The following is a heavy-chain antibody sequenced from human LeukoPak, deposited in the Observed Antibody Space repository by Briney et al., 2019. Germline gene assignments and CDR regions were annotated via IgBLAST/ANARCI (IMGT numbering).Heavy chain of an antibody. J-gene: IGHJ3*02. V-gene: IGHV3-74*01. CDR3: ARGPYYYDSVGHPDI. CDR1: GFSFISYW. Sequence: PGGALLLSCATSGFSFISYWMDGVRAPPRKRVVWISYIDTDGGDTNYADSVKGRFTISRDNAKNTLYLQMDSLRVDDTAVYFCARGPYYYDSVGHPDIWGHGTMVTVSS. CDR2: IDTDGGDT. D-gene: IGHD3-22*01.